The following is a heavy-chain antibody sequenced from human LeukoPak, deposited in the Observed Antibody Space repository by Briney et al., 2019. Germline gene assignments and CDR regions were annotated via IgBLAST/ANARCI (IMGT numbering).Heavy chain of an antibody. CDR3: ARDSFDSDSYYFDY. D-gene: IGHD2-15*01. CDR2: ISSSSNAI. Sequence: GGSLRLSCAASGFTFSSYSMNWARQAPGKGLEWVSYISSSSNAIYYADSVKGRFTISRDNAQNSLYLQMNSLRDEDTAVYYCARDSFDSDSYYFDYWGQGTLVTVSS. CDR1: GFTFSSYS. J-gene: IGHJ4*02. V-gene: IGHV3-48*02.